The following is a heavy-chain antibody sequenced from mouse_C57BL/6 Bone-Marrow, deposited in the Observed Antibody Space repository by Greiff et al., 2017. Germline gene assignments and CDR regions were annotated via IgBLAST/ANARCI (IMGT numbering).Heavy chain of an antibody. V-gene: IGHV1-64*01. CDR3: ARSGGLRRRGFAY. J-gene: IGHJ3*01. D-gene: IGHD2-4*01. CDR2: IHPNSGST. CDR1: GYTFTSYW. Sequence: QVQLKQPGAELVKPGASVKLSCKASGYTFTSYWMHWVKQRPGQGLEWIGMIHPNSGSTNYNEKFKSKATLTVDKSSSTAYMQLSSLTSEDSAVYYCARSGGLRRRGFAYWGQGTLVTVSA.